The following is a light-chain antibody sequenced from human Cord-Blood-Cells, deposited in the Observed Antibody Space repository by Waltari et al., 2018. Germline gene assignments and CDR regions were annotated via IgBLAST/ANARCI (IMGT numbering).Light chain of an antibody. J-gene: IGLJ3*02. V-gene: IGLV2-11*01. CDR3: CSYAGSYTL. CDR2: DVS. Sequence: QSALTQPRSVSGSPGQSVTISCTGTSSDVGGYNYVSWYQHHPGKAPKLMNYDVSKRPSGVPDRFSGSKSGSAASLTISGLQAEDEADYYCCSYAGSYTLFGGGTKLTVL. CDR1: SSDVGGYNY.